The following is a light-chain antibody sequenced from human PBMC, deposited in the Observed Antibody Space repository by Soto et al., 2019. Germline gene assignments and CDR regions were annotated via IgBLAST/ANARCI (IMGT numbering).Light chain of an antibody. V-gene: IGLV1-44*01. CDR3: ASWDESQGGFGL. CDR1: TSKIGTNP. J-gene: IGLJ3*02. CDR2: GRD. Sequence: QSVLTQPPSAAGTPGQRIIISCSCSTSKIGTNPVNWYQQLQGTAPQLLGYGRDRRPSGVPDRFSGSKSGTSAALAISGLQSADEADYYCASWDESQGGFGLFGGGTKLTVL.